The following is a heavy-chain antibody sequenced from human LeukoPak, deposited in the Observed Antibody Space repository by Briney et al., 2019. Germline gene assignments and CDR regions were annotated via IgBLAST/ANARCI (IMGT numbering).Heavy chain of an antibody. J-gene: IGHJ4*02. V-gene: IGHV3-43*02. CDR3: AKDQIQLWSFDY. D-gene: IGHD5-18*01. Sequence: PGGSLRLSCAPSGFTFDDYAMHWVRQAPGKGLEWVSLISGDGVSTYYADSVKGRFTISRDKSKNSLYLQMNSLRTEDTALYYCAKDQIQLWSFDYWGQGTLVTVSS. CDR2: ISGDGVST. CDR1: GFTFDDYA.